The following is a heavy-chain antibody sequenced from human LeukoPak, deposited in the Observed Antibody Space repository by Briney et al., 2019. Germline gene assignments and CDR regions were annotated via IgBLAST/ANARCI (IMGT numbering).Heavy chain of an antibody. V-gene: IGHV4-4*07. J-gene: IGHJ4*02. CDR2: IYTSGST. Sequence: PSETLSLTCTVSGGPFSSFHWSWIRQPAGKGLEWLGLIYTSGSTNYSPSLKSRLTMSVDASKHQFSLKLSSVTAADTAVYYCARDSDSWGQGTLVTVSS. CDR3: ARDSDS. CDR1: GGPFSSFH.